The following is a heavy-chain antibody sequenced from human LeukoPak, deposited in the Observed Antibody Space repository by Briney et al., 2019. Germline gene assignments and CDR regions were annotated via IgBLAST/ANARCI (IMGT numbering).Heavy chain of an antibody. V-gene: IGHV1-18*01. D-gene: IGHD1-26*01. CDR3: ARRPIVGATSWFDP. CDR2: ISAYNGNT. J-gene: IGHJ5*02. Sequence: GASVKVSCKASGYTFTSYGISWVRQAPGQGLEWMGWISAYNGNTNYAQKLQGRVTMTTDTSTSTAYMELRSLRSDDTAAYYCARRPIVGATSWFDPWGQGTLVTVSS. CDR1: GYTFTSYG.